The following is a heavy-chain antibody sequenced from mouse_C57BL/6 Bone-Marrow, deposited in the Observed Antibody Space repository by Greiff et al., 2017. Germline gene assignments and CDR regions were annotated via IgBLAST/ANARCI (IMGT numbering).Heavy chain of an antibody. J-gene: IGHJ2*01. CDR1: GYAFSSSW. CDR2: IYPGDGDT. CDR3: ARWGVGDYFDY. D-gene: IGHD1-3*01. Sequence: VQLQQSGPELVKPGASVKISCKASGYAFSSSWMNWVKQRPGKGLEWIGRIYPGDGDTNYNGKFKGKATLTADKSFSTAYMQLSSLTSEDSAVYFCARWGVGDYFDYWGQGTTLTVSS. V-gene: IGHV1-82*01.